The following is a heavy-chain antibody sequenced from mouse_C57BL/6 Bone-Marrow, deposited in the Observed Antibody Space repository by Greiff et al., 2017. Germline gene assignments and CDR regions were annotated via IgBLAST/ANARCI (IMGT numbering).Heavy chain of an antibody. CDR3: ARAGYDGTEFNY. J-gene: IGHJ2*01. D-gene: IGHD2-2*01. CDR2: IDPSDSYT. Sequence: QVQLQQSGAELVMPGASVKLSCKASGYTFTSYWMHWVKQRPGQGLEWIGEIDPSDSYTNYNQKFKGKSTLTVDKSSSTAYMQISSLTSEDSAVYYGARAGYDGTEFNYWGQGTTLTVSS. V-gene: IGHV1-69*01. CDR1: GYTFTSYW.